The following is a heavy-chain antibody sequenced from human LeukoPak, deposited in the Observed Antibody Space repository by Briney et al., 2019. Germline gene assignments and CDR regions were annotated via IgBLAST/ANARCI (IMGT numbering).Heavy chain of an antibody. V-gene: IGHV4-34*01. CDR3: ARALAGETMSAGTGRGIDY. D-gene: IGHD6-19*01. CDR2: INHSGST. CDR1: GGSFSGYY. J-gene: IGHJ4*02. Sequence: SETLSLTCAVYGGSFSGYYWSWIRQPPGKGLEWIADINHSGSTNYNPSLKSRVTISVDTSKNQFSLKLSTVTAADTAVYYCARALAGETMSAGTGRGIDYWGQGTLVTVSS.